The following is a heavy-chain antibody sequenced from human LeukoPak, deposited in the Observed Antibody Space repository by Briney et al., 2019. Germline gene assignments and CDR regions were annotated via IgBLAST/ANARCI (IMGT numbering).Heavy chain of an antibody. CDR3: ARGANYSFDY. Sequence: SETLSLTCTVSGGSISGYYWSWIRQPPGKGLEWIGEINHSGSTNYNPSLKSRVTISVDTSKNQFSLKLSSVTAADTAVYYCARGANYSFDYWGQGTLVTVSS. CDR1: GGSISGYY. CDR2: INHSGST. V-gene: IGHV4-34*01. D-gene: IGHD1-26*01. J-gene: IGHJ4*02.